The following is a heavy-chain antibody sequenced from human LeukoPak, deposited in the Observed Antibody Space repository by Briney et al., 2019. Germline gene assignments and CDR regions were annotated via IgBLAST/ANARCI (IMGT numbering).Heavy chain of an antibody. J-gene: IGHJ3*02. CDR1: GFTFSSYA. CDR2: ISGSGGTT. D-gene: IGHD2-2*01. Sequence: GGSLRLSCAASGFTFSSYAMSWVRQAPGKGLEWVSGISGSGGTTYYADSVKGRFTISRDNSKNTLYLQMNSLRGEDTAVYYCAKGPDYQLLSRAAFDIWGQGQWSPSLQ. CDR3: AKGPDYQLLSRAAFDI. V-gene: IGHV3-23*01.